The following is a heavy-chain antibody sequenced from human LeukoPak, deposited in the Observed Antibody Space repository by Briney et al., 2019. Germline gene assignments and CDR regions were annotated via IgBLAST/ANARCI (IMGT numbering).Heavy chain of an antibody. Sequence: GGSLRLSCAASGFLYYSYNMNWVRQRPGKGLEWISYITQNTRDIYYADSVKGRFTISRDNSKNTLYLQMNSLRAEDTAVYYCAKSVRGIAAAGTRSWFDPWGQGTLVTVSS. V-gene: IGHV3-23*01. CDR2: ITQNTRDI. J-gene: IGHJ5*02. CDR3: AKSVRGIAAAGTRSWFDP. CDR1: GFLYYSYN. D-gene: IGHD6-13*01.